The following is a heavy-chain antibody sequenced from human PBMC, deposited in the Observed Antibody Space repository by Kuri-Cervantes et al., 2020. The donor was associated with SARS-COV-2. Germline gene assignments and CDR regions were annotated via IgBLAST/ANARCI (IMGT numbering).Heavy chain of an antibody. V-gene: IGHV2-5*02. J-gene: IGHJ5*02. CDR1: GFSLSTSGVG. CDR3: AHRMDYGDYANWFDP. Sequence: SGPTLAKPTQILTLTCSFSGFSLSTSGVGVGWIRQPPGKPLEWLALIYWDDDKRYSTSLKSRLTITKDTSKNQVVLTMTNMDPVDTATYYCAHRMDYGDYANWFDPWGQGTLVTVSS. CDR2: IYWDDDK. D-gene: IGHD4-17*01.